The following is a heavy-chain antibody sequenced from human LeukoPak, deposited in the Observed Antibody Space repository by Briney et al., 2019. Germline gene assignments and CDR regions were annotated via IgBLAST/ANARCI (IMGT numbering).Heavy chain of an antibody. J-gene: IGHJ4*02. Sequence: SETLSLTCTVSGGSISSGDYYWSWIRQPPGKGLEWIGYIYYSGSTYYNPSLKCRVTMSVDTSKNQFSLKLSSVTAADTAVYYCARDTEKYYYDSSGYSIYYYFDYWGQGTLVTVSS. CDR1: GGSISSGDYY. D-gene: IGHD3-22*01. CDR3: ARDTEKYYYDSSGYSIYYYFDY. CDR2: IYYSGST. V-gene: IGHV4-61*08.